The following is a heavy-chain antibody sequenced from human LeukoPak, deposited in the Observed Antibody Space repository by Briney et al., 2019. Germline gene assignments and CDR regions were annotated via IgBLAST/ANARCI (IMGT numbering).Heavy chain of an antibody. D-gene: IGHD3-10*01. J-gene: IGHJ6*02. V-gene: IGHV3-7*01. CDR1: EFTFSSYW. CDR2: IKQDGSEK. Sequence: GGSLRLSCAASEFTFSSYWMSWVRQAPGKGREGVANIKQDGSEKYYVDSVKGRFPLSRDTAKTSLYLQMNSLRAEDTAVYYCARASAYYYGSGSYSVYYYYYYGMDVWGQGTTVTVSS. CDR3: ARASAYYYGSGSYSVYYYYYYGMDV.